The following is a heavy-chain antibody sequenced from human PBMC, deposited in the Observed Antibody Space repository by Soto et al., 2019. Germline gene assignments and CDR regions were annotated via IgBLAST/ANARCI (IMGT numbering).Heavy chain of an antibody. Sequence: QVQLQQWGAGLLKPSETLSLTCAVYGGSFSGYYWSWIRQPPGKGLEWIGEINHSGSTNYNPSLKSRVTISVDTSKNQFSLKLSSVTAADTAVYYCARDGYCSGGSCYPTTKCFQHWGQGTLVTVSS. J-gene: IGHJ1*01. CDR1: GGSFSGYY. CDR3: ARDGYCSGGSCYPTTKCFQH. CDR2: INHSGST. V-gene: IGHV4-34*01. D-gene: IGHD2-15*01.